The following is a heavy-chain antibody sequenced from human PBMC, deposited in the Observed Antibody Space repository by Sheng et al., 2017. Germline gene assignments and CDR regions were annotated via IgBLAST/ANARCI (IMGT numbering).Heavy chain of an antibody. V-gene: IGHV1-46*01. Sequence: QVQLVQSGAEVKKPGASVKVSCKASGYTFTSYYIHWVRQAPGQGLEWMGLINPTGGSTTYAQKFQDRVTMTRDTSTRTVYMELTSLTSEDTAVYYCAKDKEPIVAAFYYHFDSWGQGTLVTVSS. CDR2: INPTGGST. J-gene: IGHJ4*02. CDR1: GYTFTSYY. D-gene: IGHD2-15*01. CDR3: AKDKEPIVAAFYYHFDS.